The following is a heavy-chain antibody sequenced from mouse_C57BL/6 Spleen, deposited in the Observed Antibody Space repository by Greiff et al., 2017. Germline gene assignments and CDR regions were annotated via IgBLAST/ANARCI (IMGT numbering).Heavy chain of an antibody. J-gene: IGHJ1*03. CDR3: ARYYYCNYVVWYFDV. CDR1: GYTFTSYW. D-gene: IGHD2-1*01. CDR2: IYPGSGST. Sequence: QVQLQQPGAELVKPGASVKMSCKASGYTFTSYWITWVKQRPGQGLEWIGDIYPGSGSTNYNEKVKSKATLTVDTSSSTAYMQLSSLTSEDSAVYYCARYYYCNYVVWYFDVWGTGTTVTVSS. V-gene: IGHV1-55*01.